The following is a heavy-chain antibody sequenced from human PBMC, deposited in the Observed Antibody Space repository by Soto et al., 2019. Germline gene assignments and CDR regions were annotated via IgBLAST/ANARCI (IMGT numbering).Heavy chain of an antibody. D-gene: IGHD5-18*01. CDR2: ISAYNGNT. J-gene: IGHJ4*02. CDR3: ARGGYSYGYVDY. V-gene: IGHV1-18*01. Sequence: ASVKVSFKASGYTFYSYGISWGRQAPGQGLEWMGWISAYNGNTNYAQKLQGRVTMTTDTSTSTAYMELRSLRSDDTAVYDCARGGYSYGYVDYWGQGTLVTVSS. CDR1: GYTFYSYG.